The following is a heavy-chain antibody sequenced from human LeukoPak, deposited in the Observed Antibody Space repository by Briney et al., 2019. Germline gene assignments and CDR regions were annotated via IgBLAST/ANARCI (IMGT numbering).Heavy chain of an antibody. D-gene: IGHD1-26*01. CDR1: GFTFSDYW. J-gene: IGHJ4*02. V-gene: IGHV3-74*01. CDR2: INTDGSIT. Sequence: PGGSLRLSCAASGFTFSDYWIHWVRQAPGKGLVWVSRINTDGSITNYADSVKGRSTIFRDNAKNTLYLQMNSLRAEDTAVYYCVRDLGGRSGHWGQGTLVTVSS. CDR3: VRDLGGRSGH.